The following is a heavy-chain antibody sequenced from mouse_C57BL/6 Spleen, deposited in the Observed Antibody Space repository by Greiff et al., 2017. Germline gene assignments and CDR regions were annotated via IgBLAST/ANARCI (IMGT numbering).Heavy chain of an antibody. V-gene: IGHV1-80*01. D-gene: IGHD1-1*01. CDR1: GYAFSSYW. J-gene: IGHJ1*03. CDR3: ARRRSRWDWYFDV. CDR2: IYPGDGDT. Sequence: QVQLQQSGAELVKPGASVKISCKASGYAFSSYWMNWVKQRPGKGLEWIGQIYPGDGDTNYNGKFKGKATLTADKSSSTAYMQLSSLTSEDSAVYFCARRRSRWDWYFDVWGTGTTVTVSS.